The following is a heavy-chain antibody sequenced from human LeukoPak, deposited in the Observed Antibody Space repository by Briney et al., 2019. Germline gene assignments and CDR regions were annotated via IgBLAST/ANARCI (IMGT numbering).Heavy chain of an antibody. CDR2: IYHSGST. CDR3: ASLPQGRLGDAFDI. CDR1: GGSISSSNW. Sequence: SETLSLTCAVSGGSISSSNWWSWVRQPPGKGLEWIGEIYHSGSTNYNPSLKSRVTISVDKSKNQFSLKLSSVTAADTAVYYCASLPQGRLGDAFDIWGQGTMVTVSS. V-gene: IGHV4-4*02. J-gene: IGHJ3*02.